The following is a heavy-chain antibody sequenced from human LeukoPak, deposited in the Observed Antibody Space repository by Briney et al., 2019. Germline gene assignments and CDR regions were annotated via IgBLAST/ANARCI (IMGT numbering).Heavy chain of an antibody. J-gene: IGHJ4*02. CDR2: INHSGST. Sequence: SVTLSLTCAVYGGSFSGYYWSWIRQPPGKGLEWIGEINHSGSTNYNPSLKSRVTISVDTSKNQFSLKLSSVTAADTAVYYCARGSVYYGFWSGYYSYWGQGTLVTVSS. V-gene: IGHV4-34*01. CDR1: GGSFSGYY. CDR3: ARGSVYYGFWSGYYSY. D-gene: IGHD3-3*01.